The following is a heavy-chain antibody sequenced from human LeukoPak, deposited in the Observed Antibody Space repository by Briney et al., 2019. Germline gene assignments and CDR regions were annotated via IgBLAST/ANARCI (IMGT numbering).Heavy chain of an antibody. CDR1: GFTVSSKY. V-gene: IGHV3-66*01. Sequence: GGSLRLSCAASGFTVSSKYMSWARQAPGKGLDWVSVIYSGGDTYYADSVKGRFTISRDNSKNTLYLQMNSLRAEDTAVYYCARERDRGLTSHYFDSLGQGSLVTVSS. CDR3: ARERDRGLTSHYFDS. J-gene: IGHJ4*02. D-gene: IGHD1-14*01. CDR2: IYSGGDT.